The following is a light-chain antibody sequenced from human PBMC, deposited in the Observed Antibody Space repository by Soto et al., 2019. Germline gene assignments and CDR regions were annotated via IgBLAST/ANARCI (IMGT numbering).Light chain of an antibody. CDR1: QRISGSN. V-gene: IGKV3-20*01. J-gene: IGKJ4*01. CDR3: QHYSSELLP. CDR2: GSS. Sequence: EFVLTQSPGTLSLSPGERATLSCRASQRISGSNVGWYQQRPGQPPRLIIYGSSKRTTGVPDRFSGSGSGTDFTLTISSLEPEDFAVHYCQHYSSELLPFGGGTKVDI.